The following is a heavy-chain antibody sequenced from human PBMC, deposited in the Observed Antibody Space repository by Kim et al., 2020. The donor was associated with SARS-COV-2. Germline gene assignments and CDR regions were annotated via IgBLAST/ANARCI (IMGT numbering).Heavy chain of an antibody. CDR1: GFTFSSYA. D-gene: IGHD6-13*01. V-gene: IGHV3-23*03. CDR2: IYSGGSST. J-gene: IGHJ4*02. CDR3: AKDLGSSSWSFPWTGLYFDY. Sequence: GGSLRLSCAASGFTFSSYAMSWVRQAPGKGLEWVSVIYSGGSSTYYADSVKGRFTISRDNSKNTLYLQMNSLRAEDTAVYYCAKDLGSSSWSFPWTGLYFDYWGQGTLVTVSS.